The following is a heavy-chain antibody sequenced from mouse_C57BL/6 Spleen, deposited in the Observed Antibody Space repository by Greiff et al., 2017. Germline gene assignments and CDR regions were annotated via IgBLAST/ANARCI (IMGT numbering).Heavy chain of an antibody. CDR3: ARGYGSSFLDY. Sequence: EVQVVESGGGLVKPGGSLKLSCAASGFTFSDYGMHCVRQAPEKGLEWVAYISSGSSTIYYADTVKGRFTISRDNTKHTLLLQMIRLRSEETAIYYCARGYGSSFLDYWGQGTTLTVSS. J-gene: IGHJ2*01. D-gene: IGHD1-1*01. CDR1: GFTFSDYG. V-gene: IGHV5-17*01. CDR2: ISSGSSTI.